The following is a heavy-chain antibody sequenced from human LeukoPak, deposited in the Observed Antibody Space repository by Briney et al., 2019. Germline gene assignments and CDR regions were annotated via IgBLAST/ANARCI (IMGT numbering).Heavy chain of an antibody. CDR2: ISSSGDFI. J-gene: IGHJ5*02. Sequence: PGGSLRLSCAASEFAFSSYSMSWVRRAPGKGLQWVSSISSSGDFISYADSLKGRFTISRDNARNSLYLQMNSLRAEDTAMYYCARSLKWYCSGGSCYSAPSTSDFNWFDPWGQGTLVTVSS. CDR1: EFAFSSYS. D-gene: IGHD2-15*01. V-gene: IGHV3-21*01. CDR3: ARSLKWYCSGGSCYSAPSTSDFNWFDP.